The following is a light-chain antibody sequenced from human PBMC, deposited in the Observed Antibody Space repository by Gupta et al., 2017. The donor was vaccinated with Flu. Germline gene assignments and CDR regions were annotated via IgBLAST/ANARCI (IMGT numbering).Light chain of an antibody. CDR2: GNN. CDR1: SSNIGSNY. CDR3: EAWDDSLNGHYV. J-gene: IGLJ1*01. Sequence: QSVLAQPPSASGTPGQRVTISCSGSSSNIGSNYVNWYQQVPGTAPKLLIYGNNKRPSGVPDRVSGSKSGTSASLAISGLQSGEEADYYCEAWDDSLNGHYVFGTGTKVTVL. V-gene: IGLV1-44*01.